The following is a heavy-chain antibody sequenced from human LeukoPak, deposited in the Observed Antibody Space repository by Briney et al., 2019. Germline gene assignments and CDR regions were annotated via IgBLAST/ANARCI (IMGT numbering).Heavy chain of an antibody. Sequence: ASVKVSCKASGYTFTSYGISWVRQAPGQGLEWMGWISAYNGNTNYAQKLQGRVTMITDTSTSTAYMELRSLRSDDTAVYYCARDLMGLRFLEWFPPKYYYYGMDVWGQGTTVTVSS. J-gene: IGHJ6*02. V-gene: IGHV1-18*01. CDR1: GYTFTSYG. D-gene: IGHD3-3*01. CDR2: ISAYNGNT. CDR3: ARDLMGLRFLEWFPPKYYYYGMDV.